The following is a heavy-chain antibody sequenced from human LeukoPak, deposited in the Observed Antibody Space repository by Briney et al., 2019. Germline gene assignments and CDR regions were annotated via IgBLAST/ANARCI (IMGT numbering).Heavy chain of an antibody. V-gene: IGHV4-39*02. D-gene: IGHD5-12*01. J-gene: IGHJ4*02. CDR3: ARESGGYDPGAIDY. CDR1: GGSVSNTFYY. CDR2: INYSGST. Sequence: KPSETLSLTCTVSGGSVSNTFYYWGWIRQPPGKGLEWIGSINYSGSTYYNPSLKGRVTMSVDTSKNQFSLKLSSVTAADTAVYYCARESGGYDPGAIDYWGQGTLVTVSS.